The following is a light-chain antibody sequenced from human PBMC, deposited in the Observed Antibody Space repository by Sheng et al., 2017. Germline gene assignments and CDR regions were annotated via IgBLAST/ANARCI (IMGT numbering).Light chain of an antibody. J-gene: IGLJ1*01. CDR2: DND. CDR3: GTWDTSLRVYV. V-gene: IGLV1-51*01. Sequence: QSVLTQPPSVPAAPGQKVAISCSGSTSNIANNFVSWYQHIPGTAPKVLIFDNDKRPSGIPDRFSGSKSGTSAILDITGLQTGDEADYYCGTWDTSLRVYVFGPGTRVTVV. CDR1: TSNIANNF.